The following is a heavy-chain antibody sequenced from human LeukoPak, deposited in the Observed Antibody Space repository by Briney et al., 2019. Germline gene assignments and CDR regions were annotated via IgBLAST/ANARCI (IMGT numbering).Heavy chain of an antibody. V-gene: IGHV1-8*01. D-gene: IGHD6-13*01. CDR1: GYTFTSYD. CDR2: MNPNSGNT. CDR3: ARVAHPYSSSWYGWLQGWFDP. J-gene: IGHJ5*02. Sequence: GASVKVSCKASGYTFTSYDINWVRQATGQGLEWMGWMNPNSGNTGYAQKFQGRVTMTRNTSISTAYMELSSLRSEDTAVYYCARVAHPYSSSWYGWLQGWFDPWGQGTLVTVSS.